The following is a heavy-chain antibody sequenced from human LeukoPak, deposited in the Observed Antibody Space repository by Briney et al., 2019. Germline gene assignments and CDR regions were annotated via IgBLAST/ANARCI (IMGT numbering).Heavy chain of an antibody. V-gene: IGHV7-4-1*02. J-gene: IGHJ4*02. CDR2: IDTNTGNP. CDR1: GYTFTRHP. CDR3: ARGLRSMITFGGVIVMGY. D-gene: IGHD3-16*02. Sequence: ASVKVSCKASGYTFTRHPMNWVRQAPGQGPEWMGWIDTNTGNPTYAQGFSGRFVFSLDTSVSTAYLLIISLEADDSAVYYCARGLRSMITFGGVIVMGYWGQGTLVTVSS.